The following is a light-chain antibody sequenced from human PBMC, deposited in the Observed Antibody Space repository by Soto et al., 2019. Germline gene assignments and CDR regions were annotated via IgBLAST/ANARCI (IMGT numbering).Light chain of an antibody. J-gene: IGKJ2*01. CDR1: QSISPW. CDR3: KQYFSYSRT. CDR2: KAS. Sequence: DIQMTQSPSTLSASVGDRVTITCRASQSISPWLAWYQQKPGKAHKILIYKASSLESGVPSRFSGSGSGTEFTLTISSLQPDDFATYYCKQYFSYSRTFGQGTKLEIK. V-gene: IGKV1-5*03.